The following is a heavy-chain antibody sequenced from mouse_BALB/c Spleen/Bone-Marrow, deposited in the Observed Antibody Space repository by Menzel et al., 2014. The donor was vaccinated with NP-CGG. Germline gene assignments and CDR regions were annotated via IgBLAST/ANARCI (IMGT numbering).Heavy chain of an antibody. J-gene: IGHJ3*01. D-gene: IGHD3-2*01. CDR3: ARREQTDSSGPWFAY. V-gene: IGHV1S34*01. CDR1: GYSFTGYY. CDR2: ISCYNGAT. Sequence: LVKTGASVKISCKASGYSFTGYYMHWVKQSHGKSLEWIGYISCYNGATSYNQKFKGMATFTVDTSSSTAYMQFNSLTSEDSAVYYCARREQTDSSGPWFAYWGQGTLVTVSA.